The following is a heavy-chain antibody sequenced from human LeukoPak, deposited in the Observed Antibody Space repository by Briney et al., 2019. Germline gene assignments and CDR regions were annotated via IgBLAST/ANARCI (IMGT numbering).Heavy chain of an antibody. V-gene: IGHV3-48*02. CDR1: GFTFSNYG. Sequence: GGSLRLSCAASGFTFSNYGMNWVRQAPGKGLEWASYISSSSSTIYYADSVKGRFTISRDNAKNSLYLQMNSLRDEDTAVYYCARDRSEQWLVHAFDIWGQGTMVTVSS. CDR3: ARDRSEQWLVHAFDI. D-gene: IGHD6-19*01. CDR2: ISSSSSTI. J-gene: IGHJ3*02.